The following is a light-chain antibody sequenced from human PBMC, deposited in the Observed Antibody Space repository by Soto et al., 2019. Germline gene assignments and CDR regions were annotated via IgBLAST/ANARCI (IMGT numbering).Light chain of an antibody. V-gene: IGKV3-20*01. CDR2: GGS. J-gene: IGKJ1*01. CDR1: QSVTSRN. CDR3: QQYSSSRT. Sequence: ENVLTQSPGTLSLSPGERATLSCRARQSVTSRNLAWYQQIPGQAPRLLIYGGSSRATGIPVRFSGSGSETDFTLTITRLEPEDFAMYYCQQYSSSRTFGQGTKVDI.